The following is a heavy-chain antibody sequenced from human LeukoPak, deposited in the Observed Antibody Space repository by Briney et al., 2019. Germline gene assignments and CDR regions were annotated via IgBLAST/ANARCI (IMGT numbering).Heavy chain of an antibody. J-gene: IGHJ6*02. CDR1: GFTLSSYG. D-gene: IGHD6-19*01. CDR2: IWYDGSNK. Sequence: PGRSLRLSCAASGFTLSSYGMHWVRQAPGKGLEWVAVIWYDGSNKYYADSVKGRFTISRDNSKNTLYLQMNSLRAEDTAVYYCARDWINGYSSGHHDGMDVWGQGTTVTVSS. CDR3: ARDWINGYSSGHHDGMDV. V-gene: IGHV3-33*01.